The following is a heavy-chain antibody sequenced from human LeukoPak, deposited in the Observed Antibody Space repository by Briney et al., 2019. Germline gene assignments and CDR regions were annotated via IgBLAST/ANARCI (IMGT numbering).Heavy chain of an antibody. CDR3: ARDFRGVVAASSWFDP. V-gene: IGHV1-2*04. Sequence: ASVKASCKASGYTFTGYYMHWVRQAPGQGLEWMGWINPNSGGTNYAQKFQGWVTMTRDTSISTAYMELSRLRSDDTAVYYCARDFRGVVAASSWFDPWGQGTLVTVSS. J-gene: IGHJ5*02. D-gene: IGHD2-15*01. CDR2: INPNSGGT. CDR1: GYTFTGYY.